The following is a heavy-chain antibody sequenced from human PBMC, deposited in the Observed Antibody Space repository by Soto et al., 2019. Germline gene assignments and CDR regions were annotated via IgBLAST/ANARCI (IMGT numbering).Heavy chain of an antibody. D-gene: IGHD3-9*01. CDR2: IYYSGST. Sequence: SETLSLTCTVSGGSISSGDYYWSWIRQPPGKGLEWIGYIYYSGSTYYNPSLKSRVTISVDTSKNHFSLKLSSVTAADTAVYYCARIDILTGYQFDYWGQGTLVTVSS. CDR1: GGSISSGDYY. J-gene: IGHJ4*02. V-gene: IGHV4-30-4*01. CDR3: ARIDILTGYQFDY.